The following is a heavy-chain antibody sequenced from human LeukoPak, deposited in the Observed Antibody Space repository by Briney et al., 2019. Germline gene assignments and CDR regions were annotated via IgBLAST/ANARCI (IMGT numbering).Heavy chain of an antibody. Sequence: GSLRLSCVASGFTFSNYAMNWVRQAPGKGLEWVSGVSGGGSSTYYAGSVKGRFTISRDNSKNMLYLQMNSLRAEDTAVYYCAKDLYTSRYACCFDYWGQGTLVTVSS. CDR2: VSGGGSST. J-gene: IGHJ4*02. V-gene: IGHV3-23*01. D-gene: IGHD6-13*01. CDR1: GFTFSNYA. CDR3: AKDLYTSRYACCFDY.